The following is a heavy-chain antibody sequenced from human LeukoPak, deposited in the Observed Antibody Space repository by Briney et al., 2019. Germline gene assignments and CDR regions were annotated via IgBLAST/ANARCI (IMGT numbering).Heavy chain of an antibody. CDR1: GGSISSSSYY. Sequence: SETLSLTCTVSGGSISSSSYYWGWIRQPPGKGLEWIGSIYYSGSTYYNPSLKSRVTISVDTSKNQFSLKLSSVTAADTAVYYCARAIVVVVAATVHWFGPWGQGTLVTVSS. D-gene: IGHD2-15*01. J-gene: IGHJ5*02. CDR3: ARAIVVVVAATVHWFGP. CDR2: IYYSGST. V-gene: IGHV4-39*01.